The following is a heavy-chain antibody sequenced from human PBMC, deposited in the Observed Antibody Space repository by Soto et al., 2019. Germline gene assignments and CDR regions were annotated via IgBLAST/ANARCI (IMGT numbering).Heavy chain of an antibody. J-gene: IGHJ4*02. CDR3: SRADSDGVILPDVRPLFDL. CDR2: INPNGGYT. CDR1: GYDFFKYN. V-gene: IGHV1-46*01. D-gene: IGHD2-8*01. Sequence: QVQLVQSGAEVKKPGASVKVSCKTSGYDFFKYNMHWVRQAPGQGLEWMGVINPNGGYTRHAQKFQGRVIMTRDTASKIVDKELSGLTSANAAMYYCSRADSDGVILPDVRPLFDLWGQGALVTVSS.